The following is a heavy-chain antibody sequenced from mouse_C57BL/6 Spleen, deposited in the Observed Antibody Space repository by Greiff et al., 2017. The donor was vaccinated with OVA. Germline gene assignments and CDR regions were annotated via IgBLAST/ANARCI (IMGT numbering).Heavy chain of an antibody. CDR3: AREIPLWPFDY. V-gene: IGHV1-42*01. J-gene: IGHJ2*01. Sequence: EVQRVESGPELVKPGASVKISCKASGYSFTGYYMNWVKQSPEKSLEWIGEINPSTGGTTYNQKFKAKATLTVDKSSSTAYMQLKSLTSEDSAVYYCAREIPLWPFDYWGQGTTLTVSS. CDR1: GYSFTGYY. D-gene: IGHD1-1*02. CDR2: INPSTGGT.